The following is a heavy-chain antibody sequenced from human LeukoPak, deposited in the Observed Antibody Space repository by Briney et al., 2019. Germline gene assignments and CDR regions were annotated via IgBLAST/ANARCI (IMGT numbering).Heavy chain of an antibody. CDR2: INPDGTVT. Sequence: GGSLRLSCAASGFXFSSYWMHWVRQAPGKGLVWVSPINPDGTVTTYADSVKGRFTISRDNAKNTLYLQMNSLRVEDTAVYYCVRDSPSGFFDLWGRGTLVTVSS. CDR3: VRDSPSGFFDL. D-gene: IGHD6-19*01. CDR1: GFXFSSYW. V-gene: IGHV3-74*01. J-gene: IGHJ2*01.